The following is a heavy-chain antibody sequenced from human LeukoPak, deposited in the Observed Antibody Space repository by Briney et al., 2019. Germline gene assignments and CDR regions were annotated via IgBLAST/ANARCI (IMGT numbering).Heavy chain of an antibody. V-gene: IGHV4-59*12. Sequence: PSETLSLTCTVSGGSISSYYWSWIRQPPGKGLEWIGYIYYSGSTNYNPSLKSRVTISVDTSKNQFSLKLSSVTAADTAVYYCARDGYSSGWYFTHNWFDPWGQGTLVTVSS. CDR2: IYYSGST. D-gene: IGHD6-19*01. J-gene: IGHJ5*02. CDR1: GGSISSYY. CDR3: ARDGYSSGWYFTHNWFDP.